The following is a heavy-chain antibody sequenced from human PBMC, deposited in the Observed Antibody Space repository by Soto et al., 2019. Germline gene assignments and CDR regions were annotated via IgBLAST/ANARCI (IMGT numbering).Heavy chain of an antibody. CDR1: GFSLSTDGAG. J-gene: IGHJ4*02. V-gene: IGHV2-5*02. CDR2: IYWDDDK. CDR3: AHRSRSDFWSGTFDH. D-gene: IGHD3-3*01. Sequence: QITLKESGPTLVKPTQTLTLTCTFSGFSLSTDGAGVGWIRQPPGKALEWLALIYWDDDKRYSPSLRTRIFITKDTSKNQVVLTVTNVDPVDTATYYCAHRSRSDFWSGTFDHWGQGTLVTVSS.